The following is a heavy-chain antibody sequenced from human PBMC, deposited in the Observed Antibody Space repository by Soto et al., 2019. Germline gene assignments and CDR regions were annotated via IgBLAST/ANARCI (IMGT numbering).Heavy chain of an antibody. D-gene: IGHD2-15*01. J-gene: IGHJ4*02. Sequence: EVQLVQSGAEVKKPGESLKISCRGSGYSFTSYWIAWVRQVPGKGFEWAGIIYPRDSEPRLSPSMQGRVTMSADRSTSTAYLEWSSLKASDSAMYYCAKQVRSDGPGDSWGQGTLVTVSS. CDR2: IYPRDSEP. CDR1: GYSFTSYW. CDR3: AKQVRSDGPGDS. V-gene: IGHV5-51*01.